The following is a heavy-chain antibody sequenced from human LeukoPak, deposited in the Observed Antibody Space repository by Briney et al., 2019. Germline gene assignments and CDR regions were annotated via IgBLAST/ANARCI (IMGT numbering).Heavy chain of an antibody. Sequence: GAVKVSRKASLYTFTSYGISGVRPAPGQGVEWMGWISAYNGNTNYAQKLQGRVTMTTDTSTSTAYMELRSLRSDDTAVYYCARSNAYYDFWSGFRPFDSWGQGTLVTVSS. D-gene: IGHD3-3*01. CDR2: ISAYNGNT. CDR3: ARSNAYYDFWSGFRPFDS. J-gene: IGHJ5*01. CDR1: LYTFTSYG. V-gene: IGHV1-18*01.